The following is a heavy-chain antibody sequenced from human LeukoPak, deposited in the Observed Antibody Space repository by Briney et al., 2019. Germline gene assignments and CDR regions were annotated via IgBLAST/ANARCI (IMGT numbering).Heavy chain of an antibody. D-gene: IGHD1-26*01. V-gene: IGHV1-46*01. J-gene: IGHJ4*02. CDR2: INPTGGST. Sequence: GASVKVSCKASEYTFSVYHIHWVRLAPGQGLEWMGIINPTGGSTSYAQKFQGRVTMTRDTSTSTVYMELSSLRSEDTAVYYCARVPYSGSYNGDYWGQGTLVTVSS. CDR1: EYTFSVYH. CDR3: ARVPYSGSYNGDY.